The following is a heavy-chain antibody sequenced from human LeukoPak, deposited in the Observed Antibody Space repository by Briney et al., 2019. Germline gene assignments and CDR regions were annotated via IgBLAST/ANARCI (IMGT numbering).Heavy chain of an antibody. CDR1: GGSVSSGGYY. D-gene: IGHD2-2*01. Sequence: KPSETLSLTCTVSGGSVSSGGYYWSWIRQPPGKGLEWIGYIHYSGSTNYNPSLKSRVTISVDTSKIQFSLKLTSVTAADTAVYYCAKAMRHCRSTGCFTYYYHGMDVWGQGTTVTVCS. V-gene: IGHV4-61*08. CDR3: AKAMRHCRSTGCFTYYYHGMDV. CDR2: IHYSGST. J-gene: IGHJ6*02.